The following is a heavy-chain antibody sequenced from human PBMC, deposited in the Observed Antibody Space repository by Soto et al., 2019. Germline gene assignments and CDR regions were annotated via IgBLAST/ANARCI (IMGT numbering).Heavy chain of an antibody. CDR1: GFTFSSYT. CDR3: ANSGLDLVDY. D-gene: IGHD1-20*01. J-gene: IGHJ4*02. V-gene: IGHV3-21*01. Sequence: GGSLRLSCAASGFTFSSYTMNWVRQAPGKGLEWVSSISSGSSYIYYADSVKGRFTISRDNAKNSLFLQVNSLRAEDTAVYYGANSGLDLVDYWGQGTLVTVSS. CDR2: ISSGSSYI.